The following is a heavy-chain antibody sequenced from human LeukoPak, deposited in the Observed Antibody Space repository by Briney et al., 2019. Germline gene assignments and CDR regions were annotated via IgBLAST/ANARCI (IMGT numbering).Heavy chain of an antibody. CDR1: GYTLTELS. CDR3: ATTMNYYDSSAPGH. D-gene: IGHD3-22*01. J-gene: IGHJ4*02. CDR2: FDPEDGET. V-gene: IGHV1-24*01. Sequence: GASVKVSCKVSGYTLTELSMHWVRQAPGKGLEWMGGFDPEDGETIYAQKFQGRVTMTEDTSTDTAYMELSSLRSEDTAVYYCATTMNYYDSSAPGHWGQGTLVTVSS.